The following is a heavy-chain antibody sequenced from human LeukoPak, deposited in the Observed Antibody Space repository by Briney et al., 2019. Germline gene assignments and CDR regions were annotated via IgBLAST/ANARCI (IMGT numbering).Heavy chain of an antibody. J-gene: IGHJ5*02. Sequence: SETLSLTCTVSGGSISSYYWSWIRQPPGKGLEWIGYIYYSGSTNYNPSLKSRVTISVDTSKNQFSLKLSSVTAADTAVYYCARDRGGEWSSSPGLWWFDPWGQGTLVTVSS. V-gene: IGHV4-59*01. CDR3: ARDRGGEWSSSPGLWWFDP. D-gene: IGHD6-6*01. CDR2: IYYSGST. CDR1: GGSISSYY.